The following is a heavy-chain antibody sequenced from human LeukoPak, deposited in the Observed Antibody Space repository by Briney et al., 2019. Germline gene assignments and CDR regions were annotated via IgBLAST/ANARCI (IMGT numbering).Heavy chain of an antibody. CDR2: INHDGSER. CDR1: EFESTYFW. J-gene: IGHJ4*02. Sequence: GGSLRLSCVALEFESTYFWMTWVRRAPGKGLEWVANINHDGSERFYLDSVRGRFTISRDNAKNTLYLQMNSLRAEDTAVYYCARDSGNSGYDVHDYWGQGTLVTVSS. D-gene: IGHD5-12*01. V-gene: IGHV3-7*01. CDR3: ARDSGNSGYDVHDY.